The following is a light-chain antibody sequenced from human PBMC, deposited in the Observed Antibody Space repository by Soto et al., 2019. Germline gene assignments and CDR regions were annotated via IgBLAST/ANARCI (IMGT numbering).Light chain of an antibody. CDR1: QSVSSSY. Sequence: EIVLTQSPGTLSLSPGERATLSCRASQSVSSSYLAWYQQKPGQAPRLLIYGASSRATGIPDRFSSSGSGTDFPLTISRLEAEDFAVYYCQQYGGSPWTFGQGTNVEIK. CDR3: QQYGGSPWT. J-gene: IGKJ1*01. CDR2: GAS. V-gene: IGKV3-20*01.